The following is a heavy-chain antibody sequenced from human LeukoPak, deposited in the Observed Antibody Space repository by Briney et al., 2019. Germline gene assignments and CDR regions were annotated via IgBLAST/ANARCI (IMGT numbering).Heavy chain of an antibody. CDR1: GGSISSRNW. CDR2: IYHSGST. CDR3: ARADYVWGSYRLNWFDP. J-gene: IGHJ5*02. D-gene: IGHD3-16*02. V-gene: IGHV4-4*02. Sequence: SGTLSLTCAVSGGSISSRNWWSWVRQPPGKGLEWIGEIYHSGSTNYNPSLKTRVTISVDTSKNQFSLKLSSVTAADTAVYYCARADYVWGSYRLNWFDPWGQGTLVTVSS.